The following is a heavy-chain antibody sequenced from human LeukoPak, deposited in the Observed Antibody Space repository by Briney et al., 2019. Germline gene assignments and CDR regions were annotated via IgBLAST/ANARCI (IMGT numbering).Heavy chain of an antibody. CDR3: ARRVDTAMSYYYGVDV. J-gene: IGHJ6*02. V-gene: IGHV4-4*02. CDR1: GGSISSSNW. Sequence: SETLSLTCAVSGGSISSSNWWSWVRQPPGKGLEWIGEIYHSGSTNYNPSLKSRVTISVDKSKNQFSLKLSSVTAADTAVYYCARRVDTAMSYYYGVDVWGQGTTVTVSS. D-gene: IGHD5-18*01. CDR2: IYHSGST.